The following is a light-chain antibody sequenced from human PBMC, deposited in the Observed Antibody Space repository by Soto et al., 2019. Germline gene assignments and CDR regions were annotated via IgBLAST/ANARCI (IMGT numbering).Light chain of an antibody. CDR3: QQYGALPHT. CDR1: QTVSNTY. Sequence: EIVLTQFPGALSLSPGERVTLSCRASQTVSNTYLAWYQQKSGQAPKFLIYGASNRATGIPDRFSGSGSGTDFTLTISRLEPEYFVVYYWQQYGALPHTFGGGTKVEIK. J-gene: IGKJ4*01. CDR2: GAS. V-gene: IGKV3-20*01.